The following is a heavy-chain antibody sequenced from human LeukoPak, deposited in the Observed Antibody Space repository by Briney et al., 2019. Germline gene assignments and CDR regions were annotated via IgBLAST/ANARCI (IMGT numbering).Heavy chain of an antibody. CDR1: GFTFNSFG. CDR2: IRYDGTNK. CDR3: AKGTKRWKTYYYASGSYYFDY. J-gene: IGHJ4*02. D-gene: IGHD3-10*01. Sequence: PGGSLRLSCAASGFTFNSFGMHWVRQAPGKGLEWLTFIRYDGTNKYYADSVEGRFTISRDNSKNTLYLQMNSLRTEDTAVYYCAKGTKRWKTYYYASGSYYFDYWGQGTLVTVSS. V-gene: IGHV3-30*02.